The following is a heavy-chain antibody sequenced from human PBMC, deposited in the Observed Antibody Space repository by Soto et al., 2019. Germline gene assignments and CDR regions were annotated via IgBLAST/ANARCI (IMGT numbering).Heavy chain of an antibody. J-gene: IGHJ5*02. CDR1: GGSISSGGYY. D-gene: IGHD4-17*01. CDR2: IYYSGST. V-gene: IGHV4-31*03. CDR3: ARSVRDDYGDYGGWFDP. Sequence: ASETLSLTCTVSGGSISSGGYYWSWIRQHPGKGLEWIGYIYYSGSTYYNPSLKSRVTISVDTSKNQFSLKLSSVTAADTAVYYCARSVRDDYGDYGGWFDPWGQGTLVTVSS.